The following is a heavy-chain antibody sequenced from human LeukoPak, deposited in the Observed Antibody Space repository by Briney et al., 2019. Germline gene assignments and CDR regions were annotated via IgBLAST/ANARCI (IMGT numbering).Heavy chain of an antibody. J-gene: IGHJ4*02. V-gene: IGHV1-24*01. CDR2: FDPEDGET. CDR3: AADSFPYCSSTSCFPSHAF. D-gene: IGHD2-2*01. CDR1: GYTLTELS. Sequence: GASVNVSCKVSGYTLTELSMHWVRQAPGKGLEWMGGFDPEDGETIYAQKFQGRVTMTEDTSTDTAYMELSSLRSEDTAVYYCAADSFPYCSSTSCFPSHAFWGQGTLVTVSS.